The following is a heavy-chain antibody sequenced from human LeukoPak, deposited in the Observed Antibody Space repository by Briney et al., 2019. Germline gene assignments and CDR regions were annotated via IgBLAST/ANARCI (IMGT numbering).Heavy chain of an antibody. J-gene: IGHJ4*02. CDR3: ARGYDILTDSDY. Sequence: ASVKVSCKASGYPFTSYDSIWVRQATGQGLEWMGRMNPNSGNTAYAQKFQGRVTMTRNTSISTAYMELSSLRSEDTAVYYCARGYDILTDSDYWGQGTLVTVSS. D-gene: IGHD3-9*01. CDR1: GYPFTSYD. CDR2: MNPNSGNT. V-gene: IGHV1-8*01.